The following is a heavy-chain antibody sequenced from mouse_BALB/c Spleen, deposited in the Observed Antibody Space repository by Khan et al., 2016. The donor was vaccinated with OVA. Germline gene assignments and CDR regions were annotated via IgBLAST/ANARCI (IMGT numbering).Heavy chain of an antibody. CDR3: ARVYGGDFDY. D-gene: IGHD1-1*01. CDR2: ISYSGNT. J-gene: IGHJ2*01. V-gene: IGHV3-2*02. CDR1: GYSITSDYA. Sequence: VQLKESGPGLVKPSQSLSLTCTVTGYSITSDYAWNWIRQLPGNKLELMGFISYSGNTNYNPSLKSRISLTRDTSKNQFFLQLNSVTTEDTATYYGARVYGGDFDYWGQGTTLTVSS.